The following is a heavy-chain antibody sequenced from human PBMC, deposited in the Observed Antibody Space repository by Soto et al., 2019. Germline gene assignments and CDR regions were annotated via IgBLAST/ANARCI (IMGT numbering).Heavy chain of an antibody. Sequence: SETLSLTCTVPGGSIGRGDYYWSWIRQPPGKGLEWIGYIYYSGSTYYNPSLKSRVTISVDTSKNQFSLKLSSVTAADTAVYYCARDIVEGSDGSRSYHYGMDVWGQATTVTVSS. D-gene: IGHD3-10*01. V-gene: IGHV4-30-4*01. CDR3: ARDIVEGSDGSRSYHYGMDV. CDR1: GGSIGRGDYY. J-gene: IGHJ6*02. CDR2: IYYSGST.